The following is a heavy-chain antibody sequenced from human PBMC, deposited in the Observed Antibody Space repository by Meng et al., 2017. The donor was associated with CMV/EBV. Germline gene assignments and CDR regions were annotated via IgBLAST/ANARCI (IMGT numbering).Heavy chain of an antibody. CDR1: GGSISRGSSF. J-gene: IGHJ5*02. V-gene: IGHV4-61*02. Sequence: QGSGPGLGNPSQHLSLTPHVSGGSISRGSSFWSWSRQSAGTGREWIGRIYTSGSTNYTPSPKSRVTISVDTSKHQFSLKLSSVTAADTAVYYCAREVVVITPYNWFDPWGQGTLVTVS. D-gene: IGHD3-22*01. CDR3: AREVVVITPYNWFDP. CDR2: IYTSGST.